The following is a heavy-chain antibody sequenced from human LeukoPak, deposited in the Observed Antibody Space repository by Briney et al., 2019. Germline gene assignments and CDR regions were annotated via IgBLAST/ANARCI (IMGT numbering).Heavy chain of an antibody. CDR2: IIPILGIA. D-gene: IGHD3-3*01. CDR1: GGTFSSYT. J-gene: IGHJ4*02. CDR3: ARAPTNDFWSAYYDY. V-gene: IGHV1-69*02. Sequence: GASVKVSCKASGGTFSSYTISWVRQAPGQGLEWMGRIIPILGIANYAQKFQGRVTITADKSTSTAYMELSSLRSEDTAVYYCARAPTNDFWSAYYDYWGQGTLVTVSS.